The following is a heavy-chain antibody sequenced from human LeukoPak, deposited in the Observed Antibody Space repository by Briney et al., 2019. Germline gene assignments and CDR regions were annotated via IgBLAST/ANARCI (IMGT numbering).Heavy chain of an antibody. J-gene: IGHJ4*02. V-gene: IGHV1-18*01. D-gene: IGHD3-22*01. CDR2: NSAYNGNT. CDR1: GYTFTSYG. Sequence: ASVKVSCKASGYTFTSYGIGWVRQAPGQGLEWMGWNSAYNGNTNYAQKLQGRVTMTTDTSTSTAYMELRSLRSDDTAVYYCARDTLWGYYDSSGSENTFDYWGQGTLVTVSS. CDR3: ARDTLWGYYDSSGSENTFDY.